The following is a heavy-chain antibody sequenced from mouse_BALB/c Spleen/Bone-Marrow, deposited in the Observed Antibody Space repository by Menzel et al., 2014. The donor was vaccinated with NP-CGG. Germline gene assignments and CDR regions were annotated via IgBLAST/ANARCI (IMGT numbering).Heavy chain of an antibody. CDR2: IDPANGNT. Sequence: VQLKHSGAELVKPGASVKLSCTASGFNIKDTYMHWVKQRPEQGLEWIGRIDPANGNTKYDPKFQGKATITADTSSNTAYLQLSSLTSEDTAVYYCARLYGNYLFYAMDYWGQGTSATVSS. J-gene: IGHJ4*01. CDR3: ARLYGNYLFYAMDY. V-gene: IGHV14-3*02. CDR1: GFNIKDTY. D-gene: IGHD2-1*01.